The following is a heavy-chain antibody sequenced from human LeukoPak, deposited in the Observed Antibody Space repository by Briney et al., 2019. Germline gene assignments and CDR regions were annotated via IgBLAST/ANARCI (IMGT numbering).Heavy chain of an antibody. V-gene: IGHV3-74*01. J-gene: IGHJ4*02. CDR2: INGGDDESST. D-gene: IGHD5-18*01. CDR3: ARINREPGYSSDY. CDR1: GFSFSRYW. Sequence: GGSLRLACEASGFSFSRYWMQWVRQAPGKGLVWVSRINGGDDESSTSYADSVKGRFTISRDNAKNTLYLQMNRLRAEDTAVYYCARINREPGYSSDYWGQGTLVTVSS.